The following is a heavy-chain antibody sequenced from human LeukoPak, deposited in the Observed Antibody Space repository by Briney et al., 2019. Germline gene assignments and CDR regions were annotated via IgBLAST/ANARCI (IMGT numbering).Heavy chain of an antibody. J-gene: IGHJ4*02. V-gene: IGHV3-74*01. CDR1: GFAFSSYW. CDR3: ARSGSPVDY. Sequence: SGGSLRLSCAASGFAFSSYWIHWVRQPPGQGLEWVSRIHSHGSSTSYADSVKGRFTISRDNARNTLYLQMNSLRAEDTAVYYCARSGSPVDYWGQGTLVTVSS. D-gene: IGHD1-26*01. CDR2: IHSHGSST.